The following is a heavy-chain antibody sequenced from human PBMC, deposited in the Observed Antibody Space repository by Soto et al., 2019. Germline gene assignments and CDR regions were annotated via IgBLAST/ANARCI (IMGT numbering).Heavy chain of an antibody. CDR1: GFTFNSSA. CDR2: SSGSGGST. CDR3: ARSGYYYPLDFDL. J-gene: IGHJ4*02. V-gene: IGHV3-23*01. Sequence: WGSLRLSCAASGFTFNSSAMRLFRQATGKGLEWVSASSGSGGSTYYADTVKGRFTVSRDNSKNTLYLQMNSLRAEDTAVYYCARSGYYYPLDFDLWGQGNLVTVSS. D-gene: IGHD3-22*01.